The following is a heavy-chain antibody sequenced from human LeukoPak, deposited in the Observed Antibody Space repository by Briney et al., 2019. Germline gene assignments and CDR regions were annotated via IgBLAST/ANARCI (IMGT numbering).Heavy chain of an antibody. CDR1: GGSISSAGNY. CDR3: ARARQVVRYGMDV. J-gene: IGHJ6*02. V-gene: IGHV4-31*03. Sequence: SQTLSLTCSVSGGSISSAGNYWTWLRYHPGKGLEWIGYIYYSGSTYYNPSLESRVTISVDTSKSQFSLKLNSVTAADTAVYYCARARQVVRYGMDVWGQGTTVTVSS. D-gene: IGHD2-15*01. CDR2: IYYSGST.